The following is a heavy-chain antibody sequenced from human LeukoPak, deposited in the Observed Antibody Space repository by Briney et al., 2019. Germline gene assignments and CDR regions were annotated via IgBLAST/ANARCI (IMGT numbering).Heavy chain of an antibody. J-gene: IGHJ6*03. CDR3: ARVTWGYEPWDYYYMDV. D-gene: IGHD3-16*01. CDR2: IIPIFGTA. Sequence: GASVKVSCKASGGTFSSYAISWVRQAPGQGLEWMGGIIPIFGTANYAQKFQGRVTITTDESTSTAYMELSSLRSEDTAVYYCARVTWGYEPWDYYYMDVWGKGTTVTVSS. V-gene: IGHV1-69*05. CDR1: GGTFSSYA.